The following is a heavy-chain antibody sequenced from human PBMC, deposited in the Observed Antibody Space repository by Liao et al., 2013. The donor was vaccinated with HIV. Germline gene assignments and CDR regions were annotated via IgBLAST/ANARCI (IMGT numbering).Heavy chain of an antibody. CDR1: GGPISIYH. J-gene: IGHJ3*02. Sequence: QVQLQQSGPGLVKPSGTQSLTCTFFGGPISIYHWSWIRQPPGKSLEWIGSIHNSVRTKYNSSLKSRVTISLDTSKNQFSLTLTSVTAADTAVYFCARVGPDGIDAFDIWGQGTMVSVSS. CDR3: ARVGPDGIDAFDI. V-gene: IGHV4-59*01. CDR2: IHNSVRT.